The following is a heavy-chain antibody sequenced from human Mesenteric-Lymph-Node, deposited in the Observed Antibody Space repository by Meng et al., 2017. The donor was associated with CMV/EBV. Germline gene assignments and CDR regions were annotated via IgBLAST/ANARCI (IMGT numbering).Heavy chain of an antibody. CDR3: ARGGQLRFLEWLHTPNWFDA. Sequence: FSSNYIHGVRQTPGEGLEWIALINPTNNKTGSGYRFEGRISITADTSPSVAYMELSNLDSPDTAVYYCARGGQLRFLEWLHTPNWFDAWGQGTLVTVSS. J-gene: IGHJ5*02. D-gene: IGHD3-3*01. CDR2: INPTNNKT. V-gene: IGHV1-8*03. CDR1: FSSNY.